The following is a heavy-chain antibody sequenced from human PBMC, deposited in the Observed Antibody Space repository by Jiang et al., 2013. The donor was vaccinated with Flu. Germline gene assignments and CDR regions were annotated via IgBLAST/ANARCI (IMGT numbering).Heavy chain of an antibody. CDR2: IYYSGSTSRSGST. J-gene: IGHJ4*02. CDR1: GGSISSGGYY. V-gene: IGHV4-31*03. CDR3: ARGPYSGYALGAHFDY. Sequence: GLVKPSQTLSLTCTVSGGSISSGGYYWSWIRQHPGKGLEWIGYIYYSGSTSRSGSTYYNPSLNSRVTISLDTSKNKFSLKLRSVTAADTAVYSCARGPYSGYALGAHFDYWGQGTLVTVSS. D-gene: IGHD5-12*01.